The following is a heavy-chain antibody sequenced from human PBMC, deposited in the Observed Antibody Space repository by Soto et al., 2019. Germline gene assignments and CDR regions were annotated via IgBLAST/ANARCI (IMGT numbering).Heavy chain of an antibody. CDR1: GFTFSSYA. Sequence: GGSLRLSCVASGFTFSSYAMSWVRQAPGKGLEWVSAIGSRFATYYADSVKGRFTISRDNSNSALYLQINSLRAEDTAIYYCAKTVADRPGFDYWGQGALVTVSS. CDR2: IGSRFAT. D-gene: IGHD6-6*01. CDR3: AKTVADRPGFDY. V-gene: IGHV3-23*01. J-gene: IGHJ4*02.